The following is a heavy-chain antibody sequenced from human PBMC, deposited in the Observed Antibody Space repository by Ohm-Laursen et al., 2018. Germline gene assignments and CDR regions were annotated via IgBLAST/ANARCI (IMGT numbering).Heavy chain of an antibody. D-gene: IGHD3-22*01. CDR1: GGSISPYY. V-gene: IGHV4-59*08. Sequence: TLSLTCTVSGGSISPYYWSWFRLPPGKGLEWIGYIYYSGSTNYNPSLKSRVTFSLDTSGNQFSLQLTSATAADTAVYYCAKGYGSSGYPPFDYWGQGTLVTVSS. CDR2: IYYSGST. CDR3: AKGYGSSGYPPFDY. J-gene: IGHJ4*02.